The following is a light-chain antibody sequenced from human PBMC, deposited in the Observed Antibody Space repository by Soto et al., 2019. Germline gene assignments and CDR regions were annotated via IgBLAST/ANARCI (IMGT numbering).Light chain of an antibody. J-gene: IGLJ1*01. CDR3: SSRTTSNPYV. CDR1: SSDIGAYNS. Sequence: QSALTQPASVSGSPGQSITISCTGTSSDIGAYNSVSWYQQHPGKAPKLMIYEVSNRPSGVSNRFSASKSGNTASLTISGLQAEDEADYYCSSRTTSNPYVFGTGTKLTGL. CDR2: EVS. V-gene: IGLV2-14*01.